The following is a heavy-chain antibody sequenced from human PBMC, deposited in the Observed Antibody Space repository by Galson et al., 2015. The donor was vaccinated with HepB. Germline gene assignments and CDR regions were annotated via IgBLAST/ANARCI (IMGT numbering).Heavy chain of an antibody. D-gene: IGHD6-13*01. CDR2: IWYDGSNK. J-gene: IGHJ4*02. V-gene: IGHV3-33*08. CDR1: GFTFSSYD. Sequence: SLRLSCAASGFTFSSYDMHWVRQAPGKGLEWVAVIWYDGSNKYYADSVKGRFTISRDNSKNTLYLQMNSLRAEDTAVYYCARDAAASSWYVNAIDYWGQGTLVTVSS. CDR3: ARDAAASSWYVNAIDY.